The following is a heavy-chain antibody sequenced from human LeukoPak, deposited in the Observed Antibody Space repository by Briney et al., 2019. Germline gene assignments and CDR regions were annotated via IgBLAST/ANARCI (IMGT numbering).Heavy chain of an antibody. CDR3: ARGQGYYDILTGYHNDAFDI. V-gene: IGHV4-30-2*01. CDR1: GGSISSGGYS. CDR2: IYHSGST. J-gene: IGHJ3*02. D-gene: IGHD3-9*01. Sequence: SQTLSLTCAVSGGSISSGGYSWSWIRQPPGKGLEWIGYIYHSGSTYYNPSLKSRVTISVDRSKNQFSLKLSSVTAADTAVYYCARGQGYYDILTGYHNDAFDIWGQGTMVTVSS.